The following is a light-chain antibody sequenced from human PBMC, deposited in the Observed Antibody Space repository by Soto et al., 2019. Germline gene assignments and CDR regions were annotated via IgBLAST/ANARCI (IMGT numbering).Light chain of an antibody. CDR2: SAS. V-gene: IGKV3-20*01. CDR3: QQYGSSPWT. CDR1: QSISDT. Sequence: IVMTQSPSTLSVSPGGRATLSCRASQSISDTLAWYQQKPGQAPRLLIYSASRGATGFPARFSGSGSGTDFTLTISRLEPKDFAVYYCQQYGSSPWTFGQGTKVDIK. J-gene: IGKJ1*01.